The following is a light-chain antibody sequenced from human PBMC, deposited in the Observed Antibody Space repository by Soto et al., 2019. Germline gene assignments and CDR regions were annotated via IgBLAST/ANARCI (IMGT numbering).Light chain of an antibody. CDR2: GAS. J-gene: IGKJ1*01. Sequence: EIVLTQSPGTLSLSPGERATLSCRASQSVSSSYLAWYQQKPGQAPRLLIYGASSRATGIPDRFGGSGSGTDFTLTISRLEPEVFAVYYCQQYGSSPWTFGQGTKVEIK. CDR3: QQYGSSPWT. V-gene: IGKV3-20*01. CDR1: QSVSSSY.